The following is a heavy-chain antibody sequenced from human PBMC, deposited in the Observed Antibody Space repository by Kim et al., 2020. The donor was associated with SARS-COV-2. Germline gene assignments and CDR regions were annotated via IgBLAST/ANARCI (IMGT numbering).Heavy chain of an antibody. Sequence: SETLSLTSTVSDDSIRSSDYYWSWIRQSPGKGLEWIGYIYYTGSTYYDPFLKTRTTISLQTSKNQFSLQLTSVTAADTAVYYCASFYGAGNHFDFWGQGTLVTVSS. D-gene: IGHD3-10*01. CDR1: DDSIRSSDYY. J-gene: IGHJ4*02. CDR2: IYYTGST. CDR3: ASFYGAGNHFDF. V-gene: IGHV4-30-4*01.